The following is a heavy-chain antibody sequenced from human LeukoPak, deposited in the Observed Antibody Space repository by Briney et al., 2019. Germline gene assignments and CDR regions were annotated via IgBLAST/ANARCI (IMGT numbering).Heavy chain of an antibody. Sequence: SVKVSCKASGGTFSSYAISWVRQAPGQGLEWMGGIIPIFGTANYAQKFQGRVTITADESTSTAYTELSSLRSEDTAVYYCAGDVYGGNSDDYWGQGTLVTVSS. J-gene: IGHJ4*02. CDR2: IIPIFGTA. CDR3: AGDVYGGNSDDY. CDR1: GGTFSSYA. V-gene: IGHV1-69*01. D-gene: IGHD4-23*01.